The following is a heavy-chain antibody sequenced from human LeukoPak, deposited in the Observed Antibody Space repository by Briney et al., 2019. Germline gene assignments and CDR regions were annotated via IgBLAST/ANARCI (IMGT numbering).Heavy chain of an antibody. J-gene: IGHJ5*02. D-gene: IGHD3-10*01. V-gene: IGHV4-34*01. CDR2: INHSGST. CDR3: VRDLNNRYGSGSHNWFDP. CDR1: GGSFSGYY. Sequence: SETLSLTCAVYGGSFSGYYWSWIRQPPGKGLEWIGEINHSGSTNYNPSLKSRVTISVDTSKNQFSLKLSSVTAADTAVYYCVRDLNNRYGSGSHNWFDPWGQGTLVTVSS.